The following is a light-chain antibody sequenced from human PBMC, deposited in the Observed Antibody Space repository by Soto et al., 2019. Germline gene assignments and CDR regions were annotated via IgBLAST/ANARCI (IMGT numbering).Light chain of an antibody. CDR3: QQRSNWPIT. Sequence: ELVMTQSPATLSVSPGGRATLSRRASQSVSSYLAWYQQKPGQAPRLLIYDASNRATGIPARFSGSGSGTDFTLTISSLEPEDFAVYYCQQRSNWPITFGQGTRLEIK. CDR2: DAS. V-gene: IGKV3-11*01. CDR1: QSVSSY. J-gene: IGKJ5*01.